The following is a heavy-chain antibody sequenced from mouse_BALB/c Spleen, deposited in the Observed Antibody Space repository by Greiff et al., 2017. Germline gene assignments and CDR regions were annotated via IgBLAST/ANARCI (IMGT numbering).Heavy chain of an antibody. CDR2: IYPGSGST. V-gene: IGHV1-81*01. D-gene: IGHD2-1*01. J-gene: IGHJ3*01. Sequence: QVQLQQSGPELVKPGASVKMSCKASGYTFTDYVISWVKQRTGQGLEWIGEIYPGSGSTYYNEKFKGKATLTADKSSNTAYMQLSSLTSEDSAVYFCARFGNYDAWFAYWGQGTLVTVSA. CDR3: ARFGNYDAWFAY. CDR1: GYTFTDYV.